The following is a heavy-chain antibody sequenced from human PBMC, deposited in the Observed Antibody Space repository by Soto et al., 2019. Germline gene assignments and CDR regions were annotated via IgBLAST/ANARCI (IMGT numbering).Heavy chain of an antibody. Sequence: GGSLRLSCAASGFTFSRYSMNWVRQAPGKGLEWVSSISSSSTYVYYADSVKGRFTISRDNAKNSLYLQMNSLRAEDTAVYYCATVYFYVNSGYYLPFYFWGQGTLLTVSS. J-gene: IGHJ4*02. D-gene: IGHD3-22*01. CDR2: ISSSSTYV. V-gene: IGHV3-21*01. CDR3: ATVYFYVNSGYYLPFYF. CDR1: GFTFSRYS.